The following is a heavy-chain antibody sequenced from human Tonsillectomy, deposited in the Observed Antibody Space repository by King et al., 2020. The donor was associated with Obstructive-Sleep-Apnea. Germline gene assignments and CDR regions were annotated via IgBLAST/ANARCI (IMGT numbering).Heavy chain of an antibody. D-gene: IGHD2-21*01. CDR2: IGSSGATT. J-gene: IGHJ6*02. CDR1: GFTFSSYA. CDR3: ATPICGGRGGGCYFYYYYGMDV. V-gene: IGHV3-23*04. Sequence: VQLVESGGGLVQPGGSLRLSCAASGFTFSSYAMSWVRQAPGKGLEWVSAIGSSGATTYYADSVKGRFTISRDNSKNTLYLQMNSLRAEDTAVYYCATPICGGRGGGCYFYYYYGMDVWGQGTTVTVSS.